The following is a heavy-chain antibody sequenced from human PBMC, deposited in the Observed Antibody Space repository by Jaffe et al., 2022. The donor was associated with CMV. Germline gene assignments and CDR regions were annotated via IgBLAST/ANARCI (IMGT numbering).Heavy chain of an antibody. D-gene: IGHD6-6*01. CDR3: ARDGSPYSSSSIVPAQGYYYMDV. Sequence: QVQLVQSGAEVKKPGSSVKVSCKASGGTFSSYAISWVRQAPGQGLEWMGRIIPILGIANYAQKFQGRVTITADKSTSTAYMELSSLRSEDTAVYYCARDGSPYSSSSIVPAQGYYYMDVWGKGTTVTVSS. CDR2: IIPILGIA. CDR1: GGTFSSYA. V-gene: IGHV1-69*09. J-gene: IGHJ6*03.